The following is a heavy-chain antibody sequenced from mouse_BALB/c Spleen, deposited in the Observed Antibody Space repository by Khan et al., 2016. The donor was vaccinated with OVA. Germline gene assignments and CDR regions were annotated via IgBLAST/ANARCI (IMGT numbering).Heavy chain of an antibody. Sequence: VQLQQSGTVLARPGASVKMSCKASGYTFTSYWMHWVKQRPGQGLEWIGDIYPGNTDTNYNQKFKGKAKLTAVTSTNTAYMELSSLTNEDSAVYYCTRRNWDVAWFAYWGQGTLVTGSA. D-gene: IGHD4-1*01. CDR3: TRRNWDVAWFAY. CDR2: IYPGNTDT. J-gene: IGHJ3*01. CDR1: GYTFTSYW. V-gene: IGHV1-5*01.